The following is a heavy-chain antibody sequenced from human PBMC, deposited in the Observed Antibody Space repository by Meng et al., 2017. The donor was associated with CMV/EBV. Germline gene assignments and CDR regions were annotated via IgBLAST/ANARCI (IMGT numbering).Heavy chain of an antibody. J-gene: IGHJ4*02. CDR3: ARAAGSLLRYYFDY. CDR2: IYSGGST. CDR1: GFTVSSNY. D-gene: IGHD3-10*01. Sequence: GGSLRLSCAASGFTVSSNYMSWVRQAPGKGLEWVSVIYSGGSTYYADSVKGRFTISRDNAKNSLYLQMNSLRAEDTAVYYCARAAGSLLRYYFDYWGQGTLVTVSS. V-gene: IGHV3-53*01.